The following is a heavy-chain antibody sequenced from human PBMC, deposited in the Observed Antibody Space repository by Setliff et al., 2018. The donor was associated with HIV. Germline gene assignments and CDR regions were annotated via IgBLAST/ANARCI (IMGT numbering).Heavy chain of an antibody. J-gene: IGHJ4*02. D-gene: IGHD4-17*01. CDR1: GYTFTSYA. V-gene: IGHV1-3*01. CDR2: INAGTGNT. CDR3: ARTVNDYGDYYFDY. Sequence: GASVTVSCKASGYTFTSYAMHWVRQAPGQRLEWMGWINAGTGNTKYSQNFQGRVTFSRDTSASTAYMELSSLRSEDTAVYYCARTVNDYGDYYFDYWGQGTLVTVSS.